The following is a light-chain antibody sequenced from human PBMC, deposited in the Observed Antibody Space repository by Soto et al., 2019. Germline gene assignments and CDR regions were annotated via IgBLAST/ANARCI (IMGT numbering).Light chain of an antibody. CDR3: QSYDRSLSGLYV. J-gene: IGLJ1*01. Sequence: QSVLTQPASLSGAPGQRVTISCTGSSSNIGAGYDVHWYQQLPGTAPKLLIYGNSNRPSGVPDRFSGSKSGTSASLAITGLQAEDEADYYCQSYDRSLSGLYVFGTGTKATVL. CDR1: SSNIGAGYD. CDR2: GNS. V-gene: IGLV1-40*01.